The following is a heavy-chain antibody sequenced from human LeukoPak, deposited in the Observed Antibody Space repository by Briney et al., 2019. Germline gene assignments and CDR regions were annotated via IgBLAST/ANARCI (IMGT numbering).Heavy chain of an antibody. CDR1: GFTFSSYG. Sequence: PGGSLRLSCAASGFTFSSYGMSWVRQAPGKGLEWVSAISGSGGSTYYADSVKGRFTISRDNSKNTLYLQMNSLRAEDTAVYYCARGHYYDSSGYYHYFDYWGQGTLVTVSS. CDR3: ARGHYYDSSGYYHYFDY. D-gene: IGHD3-22*01. V-gene: IGHV3-23*01. CDR2: ISGSGGST. J-gene: IGHJ4*02.